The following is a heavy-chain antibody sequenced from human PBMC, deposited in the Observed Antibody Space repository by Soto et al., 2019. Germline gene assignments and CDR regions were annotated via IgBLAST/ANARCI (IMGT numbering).Heavy chain of an antibody. CDR3: ARGAVAPASGDY. J-gene: IGHJ4*02. D-gene: IGHD6-25*01. Sequence: SETLSLTCTVSGGSVSSGYYYWSWLRQSPGKGLEWIGYIYYSGSTNNNPSLVSRVTISVDTSTSTAYMELRSLRSDDTAVYYCARGAVAPASGDYWGQGTLVTVSS. CDR1: GGSVSSGYYY. V-gene: IGHV4-61*01. CDR2: IYYSGST.